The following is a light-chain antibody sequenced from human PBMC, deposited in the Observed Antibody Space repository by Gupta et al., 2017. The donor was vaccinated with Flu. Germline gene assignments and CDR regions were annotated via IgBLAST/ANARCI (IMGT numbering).Light chain of an antibody. CDR3: QQLDSYPQT. CDR2: AVS. Sequence: GDRVTITCRASQAVSTYLAWYQQRPGKAPQLLIYAVSTLHRGVPSRFSGSGSGTEFTLTISGLQPEDFGTYYCQQLDSYPQTFGGGTNVEIK. CDR1: QAVSTY. V-gene: IGKV1-9*01. J-gene: IGKJ4*01.